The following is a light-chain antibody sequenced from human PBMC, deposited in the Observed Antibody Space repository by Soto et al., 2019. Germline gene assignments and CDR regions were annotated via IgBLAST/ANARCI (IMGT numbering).Light chain of an antibody. CDR3: QNYDTFSWT. CDR1: EDIDTS. V-gene: IGKV1-5*01. CDR2: GAS. J-gene: IGKJ1*01. Sequence: DIQMTQSPSTLSVSLGDRITITCRASEDIDTSLAWFQQRPGKAPKVLIAGASGLMNGVPSTFSGSGSGTEFALKISSVQPDDFGTYFCQNYDTFSWTFGKGTKVDIK.